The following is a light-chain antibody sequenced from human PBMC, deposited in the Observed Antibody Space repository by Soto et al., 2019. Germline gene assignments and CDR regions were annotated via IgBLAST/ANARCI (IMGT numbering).Light chain of an antibody. CDR3: QKYDSAPT. CDR1: QSISSY. Sequence: DIQMTQSPSSLSASLGDRVTITCRASQSISSYLNWYQQKPGKAPKLLIYTASSLQSGVPSRFSGSGSGTDFTLTISSLQPEDFATYYCQKYDSAPTFGQGTKVDIK. CDR2: TAS. J-gene: IGKJ1*01. V-gene: IGKV1-39*01.